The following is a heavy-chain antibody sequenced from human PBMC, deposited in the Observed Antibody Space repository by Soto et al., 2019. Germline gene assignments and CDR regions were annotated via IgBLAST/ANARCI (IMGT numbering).Heavy chain of an antibody. CDR2: ISAYNGNT. Sequence: QVQLVQSGAEVKKPGASVKVSCKASGYTFTSYGISWVRQAPGQGLEWMGWISAYNGNTNYAQKLQGRVTMTTDTATSTAYMGLRSLRSYDTAVYYCARVLDLNGSGSYYYYGMDVWGQGTTVTVSS. D-gene: IGHD3-10*01. J-gene: IGHJ6*02. CDR1: GYTFTSYG. V-gene: IGHV1-18*01. CDR3: ARVLDLNGSGSYYYYGMDV.